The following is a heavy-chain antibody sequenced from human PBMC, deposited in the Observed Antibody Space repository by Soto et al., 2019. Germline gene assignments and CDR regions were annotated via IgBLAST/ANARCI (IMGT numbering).Heavy chain of an antibody. D-gene: IGHD5-18*01. Sequence: QVQLQESGPGLVKPSHTLSLTCTVSGDSISSNNNYWSWIRQPPGEGLEWIGFISYSGTTSYSPSLKSRVAISLDTSKNQFSLSLSSVTAADTAVYYCARGRGYSYGLDPWGQGTLVTVSS. V-gene: IGHV4-30-4*01. CDR3: ARGRGYSYGLDP. J-gene: IGHJ5*02. CDR2: ISYSGTT. CDR1: GDSISSNNNY.